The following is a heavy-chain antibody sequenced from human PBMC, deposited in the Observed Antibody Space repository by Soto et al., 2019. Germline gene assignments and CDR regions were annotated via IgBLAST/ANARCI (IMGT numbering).Heavy chain of an antibody. CDR1: GGSISSGDYY. Sequence: QVQLQESGPGLVKPSQTLSLTCTVSGGSISSGDYYWSWIRQHPGKGLEWIGYIYYSGSTYYNPSLNSRVTISLGTSKNQFSLKLSSVTAADTAVYFCAREVVVAIAATNWFDPWGQGTLVTVSS. V-gene: IGHV4-31*03. CDR2: IYYSGST. J-gene: IGHJ5*02. CDR3: AREVVVAIAATNWFDP. D-gene: IGHD2-15*01.